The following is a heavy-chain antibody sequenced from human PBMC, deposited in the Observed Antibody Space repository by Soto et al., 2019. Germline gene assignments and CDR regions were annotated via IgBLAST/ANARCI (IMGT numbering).Heavy chain of an antibody. D-gene: IGHD3-16*02. J-gene: IGHJ4*02. CDR3: AKHDYIWGSYRPNYFDY. CDR1: GFTFSSYA. V-gene: IGHV3-23*01. CDR2: ISGRGGST. Sequence: GGSLRLSCAASGFTFSSYAMSWVRQAPGKGLEWVSAISGRGGSTYYADSVKGRFTISRDNSKNTLYLQMNSLRAEDTAVYYCAKHDYIWGSYRPNYFDYWGQGTLVTVSS.